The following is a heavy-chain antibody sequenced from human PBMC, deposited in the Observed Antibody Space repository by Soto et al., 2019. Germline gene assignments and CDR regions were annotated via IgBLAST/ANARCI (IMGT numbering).Heavy chain of an antibody. V-gene: IGHV4-4*07. D-gene: IGHD1-26*01. CDR3: ARTVGAAYYFDF. CDR2: IYTSGST. CDR1: GDSMTKYY. J-gene: IGHJ4*02. Sequence: QVQLQQPAPDLVKPSGPLSLTCTVPGDSMTKYYWSWIRQSAGRDLEWIGGIYTSGSTNYNPSLKRRVTMSIDTSNKHFSLSLKSVTAADTAVYYCARTVGAAYYFDFWGQGALVTVSS.